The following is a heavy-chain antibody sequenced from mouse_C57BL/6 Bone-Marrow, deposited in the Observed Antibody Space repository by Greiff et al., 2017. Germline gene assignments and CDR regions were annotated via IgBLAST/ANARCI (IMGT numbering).Heavy chain of an antibody. Sequence: VQLQQPGAELVRPGSSVKLSCKASGYTFTSYWMDWVKQRPGQGLEWIGNIYPSDSETHYNQKFKDKATLSVDKSSSTAYMQLSSLTSEDSAVYYCARWDYYGSSYDYWGQGTTLPVSS. V-gene: IGHV1-61*01. CDR1: GYTFTSYW. D-gene: IGHD1-1*01. CDR3: ARWDYYGSSYDY. J-gene: IGHJ2*01. CDR2: IYPSDSET.